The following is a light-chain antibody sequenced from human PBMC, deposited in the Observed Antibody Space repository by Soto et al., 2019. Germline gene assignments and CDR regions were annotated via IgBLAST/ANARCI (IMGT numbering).Light chain of an antibody. CDR1: SSDVGSYNL. Sequence: QSALTQPASVSGSPGQSITISCTGTSSDVGSYNLVSWYQQHPGKAPKLMIYEVSKRPSGVSNRFSGSKSGNTASVTISGLQAEDEADYYCCSYAGSSTLVVFGGGTKLTVL. V-gene: IGLV2-23*02. CDR2: EVS. J-gene: IGLJ2*01. CDR3: CSYAGSSTLVV.